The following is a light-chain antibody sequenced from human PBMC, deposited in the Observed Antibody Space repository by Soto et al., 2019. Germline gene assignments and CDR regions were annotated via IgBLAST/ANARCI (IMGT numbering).Light chain of an antibody. CDR3: QQYGSSPET. V-gene: IGKV3-20*01. Sequence: ETVLTQSPGTLSLSPGERATLSCRASQSVSSSSLAWYQQRPGQAPRLLIYDASSRATGIPDRFSGSGSGTDFTLTVSRLEPEDFAVYYCQQYGSSPETFGQGTKVDIK. CDR2: DAS. J-gene: IGKJ1*01. CDR1: QSVSSSS.